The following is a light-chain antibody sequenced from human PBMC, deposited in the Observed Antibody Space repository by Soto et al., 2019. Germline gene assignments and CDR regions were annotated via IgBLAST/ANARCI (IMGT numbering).Light chain of an antibody. V-gene: IGLV1-40*01. J-gene: IGLJ2*01. CDR2: GNN. CDR3: QSFDTRLNSVV. Sequence: QCVVTQPPSVSGAPGQRVTISCTGSSDDIGAGYDVDWYQQFPGTAPKLLIYGNNNRPSGVPDRFSGSKSGTSASLAITGLQAEDEADYYCQSFDTRLNSVVFGGGTKVTAL. CDR1: SDDIGAGYD.